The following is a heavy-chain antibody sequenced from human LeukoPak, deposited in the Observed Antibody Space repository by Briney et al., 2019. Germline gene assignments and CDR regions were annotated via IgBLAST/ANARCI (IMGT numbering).Heavy chain of an antibody. J-gene: IGHJ4*01. CDR1: GFTFSSYS. CDR2: ISSSSSYI. V-gene: IGHV3-21*01. D-gene: IGHD4-17*01. Sequence: GGSLRLSCAASGFTFSSYSMNWVRQAPGKGLEWVSSISSSSSYIYYADSVKGRFTISRDNSKNTLDLEMNSLRPEDTARYYCANLRLGVTKVVRVDYWGQGTLVTVSS. CDR3: ANLRLGVTKVVRVDY.